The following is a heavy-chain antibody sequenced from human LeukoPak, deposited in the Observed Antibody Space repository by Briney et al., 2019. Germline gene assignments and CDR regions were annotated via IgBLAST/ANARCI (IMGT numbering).Heavy chain of an antibody. CDR2: IYYSGST. D-gene: IGHD2-2*01. Sequence: SETLSLTCTVSGGSISSYYWSWIRQPPGKGLEWLGYIYYSGSTNYNPSLESRLSISVDTSKNQFSLKFSSVTAADTALYWCARHNAPRRVGFDFWGQGILVTVSS. CDR3: ARHNAPRRVGFDF. J-gene: IGHJ4*02. V-gene: IGHV4-59*08. CDR1: GGSISSYY.